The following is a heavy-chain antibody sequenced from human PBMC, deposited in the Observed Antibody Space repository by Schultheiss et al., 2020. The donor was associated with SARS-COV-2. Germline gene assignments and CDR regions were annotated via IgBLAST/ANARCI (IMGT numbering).Heavy chain of an antibody. V-gene: IGHV3-30*03. CDR3: AREAPGYCSSTSCYYYYMDV. CDR1: GFTFSSYG. CDR2: ISYDGSNK. D-gene: IGHD2-2*01. Sequence: GGSLRLSCAASGFTFSSYGMHWVRQAPGKGLEWVAVISYDGSNKYYADSVKGRFTISRDNSKNTLYLQMNSLRAEDTAVYYCAREAPGYCSSTSCYYYYMDVWGKGTTVTVSS. J-gene: IGHJ6*03.